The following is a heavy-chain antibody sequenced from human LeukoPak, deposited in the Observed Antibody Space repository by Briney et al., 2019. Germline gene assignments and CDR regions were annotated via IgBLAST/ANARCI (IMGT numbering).Heavy chain of an antibody. D-gene: IGHD4-11*01. Sequence: ASVKVSCKASGYTFTSYDINWVRQATGHGLEWMGWMNPNSGNIAYAQKFQGRVTITRNTSINTAYMELSSLTSEGTAMYYCARGRATVTTHWLDPWGQGTLVAVSS. V-gene: IGHV1-8*03. CDR3: ARGRATVTTHWLDP. CDR1: GYTFTSYD. CDR2: MNPNSGNI. J-gene: IGHJ5*02.